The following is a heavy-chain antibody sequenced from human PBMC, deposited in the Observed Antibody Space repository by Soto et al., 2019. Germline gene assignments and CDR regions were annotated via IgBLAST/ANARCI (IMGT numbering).Heavy chain of an antibody. D-gene: IGHD5-18*01. Sequence: EAQLLESGGGLVQPGGSLRLSCAASGFTFSSFAMSWVRQAPGKGLDWVSAISGRGGSTYTADSVKGRFTISRDNAKRTLFLQMHSLRVEDTAVYYCAKDIVKYTYGACAYWGQGALVTVSS. CDR3: AKDIVKYTYGACAY. CDR1: GFTFSSFA. J-gene: IGHJ4*02. V-gene: IGHV3-23*01. CDR2: ISGRGGST.